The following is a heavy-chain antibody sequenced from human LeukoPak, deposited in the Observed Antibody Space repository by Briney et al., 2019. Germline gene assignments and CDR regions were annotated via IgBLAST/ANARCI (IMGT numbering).Heavy chain of an antibody. J-gene: IGHJ5*02. Sequence: GGSLRLSCADSGSTISTYSMNWVRQAPGKGLEWVSFISRSSNYIYYADSVKGRFTISRDNAKNSLYLQMNSLRAEDTAVYYCARDRDWFDPWGQGTLVTVSS. CDR1: GSTISTYS. V-gene: IGHV3-21*01. CDR3: ARDRDWFDP. CDR2: ISRSSNYI. D-gene: IGHD3-10*01.